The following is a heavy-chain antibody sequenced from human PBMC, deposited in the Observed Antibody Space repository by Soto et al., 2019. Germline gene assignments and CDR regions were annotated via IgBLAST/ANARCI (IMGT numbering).Heavy chain of an antibody. Sequence: EVQLVESGGGLVQPGRSLRLSCTASGFTFDAYALHWVRQAPGKGLEWVSGITWNSDRVDYADSVKGRFTGSRDNARNPMYLQMNSLGPEDTASYFCAKVPSIAAIDYWVQGPLVTVSS. CDR2: ITWNSDRV. CDR3: AKVPSIAAIDY. D-gene: IGHD6-13*01. J-gene: IGHJ4*02. V-gene: IGHV3-9*01. CDR1: GFTFDAYA.